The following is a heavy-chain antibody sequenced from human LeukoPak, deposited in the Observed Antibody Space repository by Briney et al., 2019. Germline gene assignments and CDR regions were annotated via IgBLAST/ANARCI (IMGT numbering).Heavy chain of an antibody. D-gene: IGHD3-22*01. Sequence: ASVKVSCKASGYTFSNYAISWVRQAPGHGLEWMGWISGNSDNTKYVEEFQGRVTMTTDTSTSTAYMELSSLRSEDTAVYYCARDRPIYYDSSGYYYFDYWGQGTLVTVSS. CDR2: ISGNSDNT. J-gene: IGHJ4*02. CDR1: GYTFSNYA. CDR3: ARDRPIYYDSSGYYYFDY. V-gene: IGHV1-18*01.